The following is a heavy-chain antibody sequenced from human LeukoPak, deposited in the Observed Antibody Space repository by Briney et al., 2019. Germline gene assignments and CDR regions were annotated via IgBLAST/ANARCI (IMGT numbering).Heavy chain of an antibody. J-gene: IGHJ4*02. Sequence: ASVKVSCKASGYTFTSYGISWVRQAPGQGLEWMGWISAYNGNTNYAQKLQGRVTMTTDTSTSTAYMELRSLRSEDTAVYYCARTYYYGSGSSPYNYWGQGTLVTVSS. V-gene: IGHV1-18*01. CDR3: ARTYYYGSGSSPYNY. CDR2: ISAYNGNT. CDR1: GYTFTSYG. D-gene: IGHD3-10*01.